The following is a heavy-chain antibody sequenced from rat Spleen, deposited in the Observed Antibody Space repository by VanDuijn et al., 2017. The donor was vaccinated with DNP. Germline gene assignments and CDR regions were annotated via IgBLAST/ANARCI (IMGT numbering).Heavy chain of an antibody. V-gene: IGHV3-1*01. CDR3: ARDNSGYFDY. J-gene: IGHJ2*01. CDR1: GSSITANY. D-gene: IGHD4-3*01. Sequence: EVHLQESGPGLVKPSQSLSLTCSVTGSSITANYWGWIRQFPGNQMEWVGHITYSGVSVYNPSLKSRISITRDTSKNQFFLQVNSVTTEDTATYYCARDNSGYFDYWGQGVMVTVSS. CDR2: ITYSGVS.